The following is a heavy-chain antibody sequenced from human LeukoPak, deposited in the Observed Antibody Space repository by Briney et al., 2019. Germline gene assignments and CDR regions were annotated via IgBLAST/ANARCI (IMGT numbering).Heavy chain of an antibody. V-gene: IGHV3-7*01. CDR2: INPDGSGK. CDR1: GFTFNSYW. Sequence: PGGSLRLSCAASGFTFNSYWMIWVHQAPGKGLEWVANINPDGSGKYYVDSVKGRFTISRDNAKKSPYLQMNSLRAEDTAVYYCASKQGDYWGQGTLVTVSS. J-gene: IGHJ4*02. CDR3: ASKQGDY.